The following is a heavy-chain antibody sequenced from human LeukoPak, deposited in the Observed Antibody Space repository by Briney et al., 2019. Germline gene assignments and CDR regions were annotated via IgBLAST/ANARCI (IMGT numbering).Heavy chain of an antibody. V-gene: IGHV4-39*07. D-gene: IGHD3-10*01. CDR2: IYYSGST. CDR1: GGSISSSTYY. J-gene: IGHJ6*02. Sequence: PSETLSLTCRVSGGSISSSTYYWGWVRQPPGKGLEWIGSIYYSGSTYYNPSLKSRVTISVDTSKNQFSLKLSSVTAADTAVYYCARDRLWFGEFLLNYYGMDVWGQGTTVTVSS. CDR3: ARDRLWFGEFLLNYYGMDV.